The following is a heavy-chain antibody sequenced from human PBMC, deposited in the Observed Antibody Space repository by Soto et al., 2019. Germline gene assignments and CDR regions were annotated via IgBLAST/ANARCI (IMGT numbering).Heavy chain of an antibody. CDR3: ARVWPKRNSVFDY. D-gene: IGHD4-4*01. Sequence: SLRLSCAASGFTFSSYWMSWVRQAPGKGLEWVANIKQDGSEKYYVDSVKGRFTISRDNAKNSLYLQMNSLRAEDTAVYYCARVWPKRNSVFDYWGQGTLVTVSS. CDR2: IKQDGSEK. V-gene: IGHV3-7*01. J-gene: IGHJ4*02. CDR1: GFTFSSYW.